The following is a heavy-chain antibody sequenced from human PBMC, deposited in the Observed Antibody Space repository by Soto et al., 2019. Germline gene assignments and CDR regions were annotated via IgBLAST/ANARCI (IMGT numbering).Heavy chain of an antibody. CDR1: GFTFSSYA. D-gene: IGHD1-26*01. CDR2: ISYDGSNK. Sequence: QVQLVESGGGVVQPGRSLRLSCAASGFTFSSYAMHWVRQAPGKGLEWVAVISYDGSNKYYADSVKGRFTISRDNSKNTLYLQMNSLRAEDTAVYYCARGIVGATMEYWGQGTLVTVSS. CDR3: ARGIVGATMEY. V-gene: IGHV3-30-3*01. J-gene: IGHJ4*02.